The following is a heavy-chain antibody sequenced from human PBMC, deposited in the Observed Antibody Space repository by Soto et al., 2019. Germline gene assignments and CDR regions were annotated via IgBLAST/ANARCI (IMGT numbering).Heavy chain of an antibody. CDR1: GLTFSSYV. V-gene: IGHV3-23*01. CDR2: VSGRGGSI. CDR3: AIDLYGMDV. J-gene: IGHJ6*02. Sequence: PGGSLRLSCVASGLTFSSYVMTWVRQAPGKGPEWVSAVSGRGGSINYADSVKGRFTISRDNSKNTLYLQMNSLRAEDTAVYYCAIDLYGMDVWGQGTTVTVSS.